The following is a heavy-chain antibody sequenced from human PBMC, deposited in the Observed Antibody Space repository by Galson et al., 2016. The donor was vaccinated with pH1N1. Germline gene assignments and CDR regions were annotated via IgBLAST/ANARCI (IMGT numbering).Heavy chain of an antibody. V-gene: IGHV1-8*02. CDR3: ARGPGVGAIDY. CDR2: MNHNSGNT. J-gene: IGHJ4*02. CDR1: GYTFTSYD. D-gene: IGHD1-26*01. Sequence: SVKVSCKASGYTFTSYDINWVRQATGQGLEWMGWMNHNSGNTVYAQKFQGRVTMTRNTSISTAYMELSSLRPGDTAVYYCARGPGVGAIDYWGQGTLVTVSS.